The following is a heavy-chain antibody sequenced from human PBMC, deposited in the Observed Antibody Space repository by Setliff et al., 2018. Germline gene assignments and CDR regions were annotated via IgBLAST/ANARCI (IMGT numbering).Heavy chain of an antibody. Sequence: SETLSLTCTVSGSPFSSYSWSWIRQPPGKGLEWIGYKYYSGSTNSNPSLKSRVTISVDTSMNQFSLKLSSVTAADTAVYYCARWRVRDSGYYPRLSYMDVWGKGTTVTVSS. J-gene: IGHJ6*03. D-gene: IGHD3-22*01. CDR3: ARWRVRDSGYYPRLSYMDV. CDR2: KYYSGST. V-gene: IGHV4-59*08. CDR1: GSPFSSYS.